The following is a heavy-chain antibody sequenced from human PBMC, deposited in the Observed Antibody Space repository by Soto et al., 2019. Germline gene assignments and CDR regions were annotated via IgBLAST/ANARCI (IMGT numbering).Heavy chain of an antibody. CDR2: ISGSGGST. D-gene: IGHD6-13*01. Sequence: LRLSCAASGFTFSSYAMSWVRQAPGKGLEWVSAISGSGGSTYYADSVKGRFTISRDNSKNTLYLQMNSLRAEDTAVYYCANPDYSSSWYLGYWGQGTLVTVSS. CDR3: ANPDYSSSWYLGY. J-gene: IGHJ4*02. V-gene: IGHV3-23*01. CDR1: GFTFSSYA.